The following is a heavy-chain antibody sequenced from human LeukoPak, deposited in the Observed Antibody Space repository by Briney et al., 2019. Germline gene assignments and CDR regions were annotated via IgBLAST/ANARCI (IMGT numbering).Heavy chain of an antibody. Sequence: ASVKVSCKASGYTFTSYDINWVRQATGQGLEWMGWMNPNSGNTGYAQKFQGRVTITRNTSISTAYMELSSLRSEDTAVYYCAKDPDILTGYLDYWGQGTLVTVSS. V-gene: IGHV1-8*03. CDR1: GYTFTSYD. CDR3: AKDPDILTGYLDY. CDR2: MNPNSGNT. J-gene: IGHJ4*02. D-gene: IGHD3-9*01.